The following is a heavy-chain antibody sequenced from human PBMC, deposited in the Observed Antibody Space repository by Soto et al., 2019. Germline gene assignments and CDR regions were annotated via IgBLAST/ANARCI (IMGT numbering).Heavy chain of an antibody. D-gene: IGHD6-19*01. V-gene: IGHV3-33*01. Sequence: QVQLVESGGGMVQPGRSLRLSCAASGFTFSSYGMHWVRQAPGKGLEWVAVIWYDGSNKYYADSVKGRFTISRDNSKNTLYLQMNSLRAEDTAVYYCARDVRGSGWYPSYYGMDVWGQGTTVTVSS. CDR2: IWYDGSNK. CDR3: ARDVRGSGWYPSYYGMDV. CDR1: GFTFSSYG. J-gene: IGHJ6*02.